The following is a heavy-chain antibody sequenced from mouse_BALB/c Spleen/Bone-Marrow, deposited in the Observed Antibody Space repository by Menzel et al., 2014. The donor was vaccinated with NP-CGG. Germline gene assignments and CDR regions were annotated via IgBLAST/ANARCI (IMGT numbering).Heavy chain of an antibody. Sequence: VQLVESGAELVKPGASVKLSCKASGYTFXSYYMYWVKQRPGQGLEWFGEINPSNGGTNFNEKFKNKATLTVDKSSSTAYMQLSNLTSEDSAVYYCSRGRRDALDYWGQGTSVTVSS. CDR2: INPSNGGT. CDR3: SRGRRDALDY. J-gene: IGHJ4*01. CDR1: GYTFXSYY. V-gene: IGHV1S81*02.